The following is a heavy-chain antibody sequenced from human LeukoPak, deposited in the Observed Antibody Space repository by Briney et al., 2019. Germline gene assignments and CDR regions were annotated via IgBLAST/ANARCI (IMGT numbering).Heavy chain of an antibody. V-gene: IGHV3-23*01. CDR2: ISGSGEAT. J-gene: IGHJ4*02. CDR3: ARDYADYVGYFFFDY. CDR1: GFTFNNYA. Sequence: PGGSLRLSCAASGFTFNNYAMSWVRQAPGKGLEWVSSISGSGEATYYADSAKGRFTISRDNSQNTLYLHMNSLRAEDTAVYYCARDYADYVGYFFFDYWGQGTLVTVSS. D-gene: IGHD4-17*01.